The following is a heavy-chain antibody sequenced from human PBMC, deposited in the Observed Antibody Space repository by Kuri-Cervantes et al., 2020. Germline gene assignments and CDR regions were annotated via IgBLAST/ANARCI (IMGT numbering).Heavy chain of an antibody. D-gene: IGHD1-1*01. CDR2: IYYSGST. CDR1: GGSISATYY. Sequence: SETLSLTCTVSGGSISATYYWSWTRQQPGKGLEWIGYIYYSGSTYYNPSLKSLVTISVDTFKNQFSLKLSSVTAADTAVYYCARSCSTRFQHWGQGTLVTVSS. V-gene: IGHV4-31*01. J-gene: IGHJ1*01. CDR3: ARSCSTRFQH.